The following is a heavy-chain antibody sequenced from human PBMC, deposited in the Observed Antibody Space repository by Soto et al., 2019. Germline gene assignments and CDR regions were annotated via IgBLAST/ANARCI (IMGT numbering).Heavy chain of an antibody. CDR3: AREWDYYGSGSYGKNYYYYMDV. J-gene: IGHJ6*03. Sequence: ASVKVSCKASGYTFTSYGISWVRQAPGQGLEWMGWISAYNGNTNYAQKLQGRVTMTTDPSTSTAYMELRSLRSDDTAVYYCAREWDYYGSGSYGKNYYYYMDVWGKGTTVTVSS. CDR2: ISAYNGNT. CDR1: GYTFTSYG. D-gene: IGHD3-10*01. V-gene: IGHV1-18*01.